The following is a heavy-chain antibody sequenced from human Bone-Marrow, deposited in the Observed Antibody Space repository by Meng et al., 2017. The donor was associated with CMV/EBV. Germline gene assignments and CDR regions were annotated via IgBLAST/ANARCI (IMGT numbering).Heavy chain of an antibody. Sequence: SETLSLTCTASGGSISSYYWSWIRQPPGKGLEWIGNIYYRGSTNYNPSLKSRVTISVDTSKNQFSLKLSSVNAADTAVYYCARTRNEGELWVGFDYWGQGTLVTVSS. CDR1: GGSISSYY. J-gene: IGHJ4*02. CDR2: IYYRGST. D-gene: IGHD3-16*01. CDR3: ARTRNEGELWVGFDY. V-gene: IGHV4-59*01.